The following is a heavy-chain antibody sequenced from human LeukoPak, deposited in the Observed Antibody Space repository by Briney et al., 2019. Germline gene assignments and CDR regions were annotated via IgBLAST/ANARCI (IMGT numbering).Heavy chain of an antibody. V-gene: IGHV3-23*01. J-gene: IGHJ4*02. CDR1: GFTFSSYA. Sequence: GGSLRLSCAASGFTFSSYAMSWVRQAPGKGLEWVSAISGGGDSTYYADSVKGRFTISRDNSKNTLYLQMNSLRAEDTAVYYCARDRHTVNFDYWGQGTLVTVSS. D-gene: IGHD4-17*01. CDR2: ISGGGDST. CDR3: ARDRHTVNFDY.